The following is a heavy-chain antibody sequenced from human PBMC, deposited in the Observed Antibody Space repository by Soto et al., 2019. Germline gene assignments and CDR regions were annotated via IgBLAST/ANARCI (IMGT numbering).Heavy chain of an antibody. J-gene: IGHJ5*02. V-gene: IGHV1-18*01. CDR2: ISTYNGDT. CDR3: ARDLTGPNWFDP. D-gene: IGHD3-9*01. CDR1: GYTFTRSG. Sequence: GASVKVSCKASGYTFTRSGISWVRQAPGQGLEWMGWISTYNGDTNYAQTFQGRVTMTTDTSTSTVHMEVRSLRSDDTAAYYCARDLTGPNWFDPWGQGTLVTVYS.